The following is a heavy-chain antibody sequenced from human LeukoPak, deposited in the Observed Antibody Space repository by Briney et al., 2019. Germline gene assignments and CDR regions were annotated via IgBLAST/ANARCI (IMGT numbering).Heavy chain of an antibody. CDR1: GFTFSSYS. CDR3: ASPSGYSSNWYGDAFDI. V-gene: IGHV3-48*01. J-gene: IGHJ3*02. CDR2: ISTSSNTI. Sequence: GGSLRLSCAASGFTFSSYSMNWVRQAPGKGLEWVSYISTSSNTIYYADSVKGRFTISRDNAKNSLYLQMNSLRAEDTAVYYCASPSGYSSNWYGDAFDIWGQGTMVTVSS. D-gene: IGHD6-13*01.